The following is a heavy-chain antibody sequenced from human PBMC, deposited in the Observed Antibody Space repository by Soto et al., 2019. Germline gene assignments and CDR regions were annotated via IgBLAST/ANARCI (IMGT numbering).Heavy chain of an antibody. D-gene: IGHD3-3*01. Sequence: QVQLVQSGAEMKKPGASVKVSCKASGYTFTSYGISWVRQAPGQGLEWMGWISAYNGNTNYAQKLQGRVTMTTDTSTSTAYMELRSLRSDDTAVYYCARSPIPAYYDFWSGYYRDWFDPWGQGTLVTVSS. V-gene: IGHV1-18*04. CDR1: GYTFTSYG. J-gene: IGHJ5*02. CDR2: ISAYNGNT. CDR3: ARSPIPAYYDFWSGYYRDWFDP.